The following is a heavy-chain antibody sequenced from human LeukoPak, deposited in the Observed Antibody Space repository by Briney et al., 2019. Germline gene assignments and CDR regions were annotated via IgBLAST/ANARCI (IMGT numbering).Heavy chain of an antibody. CDR2: VSGSGGYI. CDR3: AVDSGSYLRAFDI. Sequence: GRSLRLSCAASGFTFEDYAMHWVRQAPGKGLEWVSSVSGSGGYIYYADSVKGRFTISRDNAKNSLFLQMNSLRAEDTAVYYCAVDSGSYLRAFDIWGQGTMVTVSS. V-gene: IGHV3-9*01. D-gene: IGHD1-26*01. J-gene: IGHJ3*02. CDR1: GFTFEDYA.